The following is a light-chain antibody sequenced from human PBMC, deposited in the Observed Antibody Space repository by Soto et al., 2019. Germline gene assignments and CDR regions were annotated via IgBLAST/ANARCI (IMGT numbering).Light chain of an antibody. CDR2: DAS. Sequence: DIQMTQSPSTLSASVGDRVTITCRASQSISYWLAWYQQKPGKAPKLLIYDASSLEGGVPSRFSGSGSGTEFTLTISRLEPEDFAVYYCQQYGSSLAFGQGTKVDIK. CDR3: QQYGSSLA. CDR1: QSISYW. V-gene: IGKV1-5*01. J-gene: IGKJ1*01.